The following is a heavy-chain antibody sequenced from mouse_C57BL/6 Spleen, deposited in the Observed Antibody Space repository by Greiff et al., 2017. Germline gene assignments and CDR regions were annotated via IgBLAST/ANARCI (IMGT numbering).Heavy chain of an antibody. J-gene: IGHJ3*01. D-gene: IGHD1-1*01. CDR1: GFTFSSYA. Sequence: EVMLVESGGGLVKPGGSLKLSCAASGFTFSSYAMSWVRQTPEKRLEWVATISDGGSYTYYPDNVKGRFTISRDNAKNNLYLQMSHLKSEDTAMYYCAREKDSYYEGAWFAYWGQGTLVTVSA. V-gene: IGHV5-4*01. CDR2: ISDGGSYT. CDR3: AREKDSYYEGAWFAY.